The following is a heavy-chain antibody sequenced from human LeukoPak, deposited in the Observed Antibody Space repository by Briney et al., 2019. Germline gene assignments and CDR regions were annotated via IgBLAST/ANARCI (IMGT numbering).Heavy chain of an antibody. J-gene: IGHJ6*02. V-gene: IGHV4-59*12. CDR3: ARNYYYYGMDV. CDR2: ISDSGST. CDR1: GGSITSYY. Sequence: PSETLSLTCTVSGGSITSYYWSWIRQPPGKGLEWIGYISDSGSTNYNPSLKSRVTISVDTSKNQFSLKLSSVTAADTAVYYCARNYYYYGMDVWGQGTTVTVSS.